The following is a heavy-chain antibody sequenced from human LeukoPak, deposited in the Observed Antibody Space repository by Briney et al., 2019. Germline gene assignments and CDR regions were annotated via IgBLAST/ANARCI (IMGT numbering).Heavy chain of an antibody. D-gene: IGHD6-19*01. V-gene: IGHV1-2*02. CDR3: ARHLPYSSGWDPEDY. CDR1: GYTFTGYY. J-gene: IGHJ4*02. Sequence: ASVKVSCKASGYTFTGYYMHWVRQAPGQGLEWMGWINPNSGGTNYAQKFQGRVTMTRDTSISTAYMELSRLRSADTAVYYCARHLPYSSGWDPEDYWGQGTLVTVSS. CDR2: INPNSGGT.